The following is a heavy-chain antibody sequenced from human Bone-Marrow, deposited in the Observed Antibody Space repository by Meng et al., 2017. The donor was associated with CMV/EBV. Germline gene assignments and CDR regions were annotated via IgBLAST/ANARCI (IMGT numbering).Heavy chain of an antibody. Sequence: KVSCKGSGYSFTSYWIGWVRQMPGKGLEWMGIIYPGDSDTRYSPSFQGQVTISADKSISTAYLQWSSLKASDTAMYYCSRTGVVVVPVATYYYGMDLWGQGTTVTVSS. J-gene: IGHJ6*02. CDR3: SRTGVVVVPVATYYYGMDL. V-gene: IGHV5-51*01. D-gene: IGHD2-2*01. CDR1: GYSFTSYW. CDR2: IYPGDSDT.